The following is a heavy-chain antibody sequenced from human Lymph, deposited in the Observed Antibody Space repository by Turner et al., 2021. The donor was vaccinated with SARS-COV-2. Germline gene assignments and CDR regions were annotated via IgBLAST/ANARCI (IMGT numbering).Heavy chain of an antibody. CDR2: MSGDGGST. CDR1: GFTFDDYA. J-gene: IGHJ4*02. V-gene: IGHV3-43*02. CDR3: AKEGLSGRRLQFVPYFAY. D-gene: IGHD5-12*01. Sequence: EVQLVESGGGVVQPGGSLRLSCAASGFTFDDYAMHWLRQAPGKGLEWVSLMSGDGGSTCYADSVKGRFTISRDDSKNSLYLQINSLRTEDTALEYCAKEGLSGRRLQFVPYFAYWGQGTLVSVSS.